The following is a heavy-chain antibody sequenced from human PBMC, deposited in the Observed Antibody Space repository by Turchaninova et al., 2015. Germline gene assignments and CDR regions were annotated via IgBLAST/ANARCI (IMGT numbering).Heavy chain of an antibody. V-gene: IGHV1-3*04. CDR3: ARGDNPSEDGSGGSCYPPPRDF. Sequence: QVRLVQSGAEVKKPGASVKVSCRASGYSFNDYDLHWVRQAPGQGLGWVGWINNAKGKEKCRQRVKDRGTITRAKAACKAYMELSSLRSEDTAVYHCARGDNPSEDGSGGSCYPPPRDFWGQGTLVTVSS. CDR1: GYSFNDYD. D-gene: IGHD2-15*01. J-gene: IGHJ4*02. CDR2: INNAKGKE.